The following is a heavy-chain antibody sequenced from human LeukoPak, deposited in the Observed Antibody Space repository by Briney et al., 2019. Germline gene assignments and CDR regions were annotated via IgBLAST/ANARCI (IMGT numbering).Heavy chain of an antibody. CDR1: GFTFSRYG. CDR3: ARGSRKNYYYMDV. V-gene: IGHV3-30*02. CDR2: IRYDESNK. J-gene: IGHJ6*03. Sequence: PGGSLRLSCAASGFTFSRYGMHWVRQAPGKGLEWVAFIRYDESNKFYADSVKGRFTVSRDNSKNTLYLQMNSLRADDTAVYYCARGSRKNYYYMDVWGKGTTVTVSS. D-gene: IGHD3-16*01.